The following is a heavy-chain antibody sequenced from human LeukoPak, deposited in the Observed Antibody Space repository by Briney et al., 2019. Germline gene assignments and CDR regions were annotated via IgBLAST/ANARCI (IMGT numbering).Heavy chain of an antibody. D-gene: IGHD3-22*01. CDR2: INHSGST. V-gene: IGHV4-34*01. CDR1: GGSFSGYY. CDR3: ARGHYYDSSGYPSY. Sequence: SETLSLTCAVYGGSFSGYYWSWIRQPPGEGLEWIGEINHSGSTNYNPSLKSRVTISVDTSKNQFSLKLSSVTAADTAVYYCARGHYYDSSGYPSYWGQGTLVTVSS. J-gene: IGHJ4*02.